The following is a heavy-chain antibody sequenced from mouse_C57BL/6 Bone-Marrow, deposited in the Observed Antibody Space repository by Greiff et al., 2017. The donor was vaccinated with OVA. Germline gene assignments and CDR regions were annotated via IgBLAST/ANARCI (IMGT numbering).Heavy chain of an antibody. CDR2: ISSGGDYI. CDR3: TRDSLYDYDYAMDY. V-gene: IGHV5-9-1*02. CDR1: GFTFSSYA. J-gene: IGHJ4*01. Sequence: EVNLVESGEGLVKPGGSLKLSCAASGFTFSSYAMSWVRQTPEKRLEWVAYISSGGDYIYYADTVKGRFTISRDNARNTLYLQMSSLKSEDTAMYYCTRDSLYDYDYAMDYWGQGTSVTVSS. D-gene: IGHD2-4*01.